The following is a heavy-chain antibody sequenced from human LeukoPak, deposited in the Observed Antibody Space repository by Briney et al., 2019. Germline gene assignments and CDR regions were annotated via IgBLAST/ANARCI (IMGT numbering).Heavy chain of an antibody. V-gene: IGHV3-23*01. CDR3: AKGSGSGWIFDY. J-gene: IGHJ4*02. CDR2: LTGGGGTI. CDR1: GFTFSNSA. D-gene: IGHD6-19*01. Sequence: PGGSLRLSCAASGFTFSNSAMNWVRQAPGKGLEWVSGLTGGGGTIEYADSVKGRLTTSRDNSKNTLYLQMNGLRAEDTAVYYCAKGSGSGWIFDYWGQGTLVTVSS.